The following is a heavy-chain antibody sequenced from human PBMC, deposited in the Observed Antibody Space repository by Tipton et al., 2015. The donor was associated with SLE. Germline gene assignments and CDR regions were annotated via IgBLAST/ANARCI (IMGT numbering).Heavy chain of an antibody. CDR1: GFTFRNYA. D-gene: IGHD6-19*01. CDR2: IYSGGNT. Sequence: SLRLSCAASGFTFRNYAMSWVRQAPGKGLEWVSVIYSGGNTYYADSVKGRFTISRDNSKDTLYLQMNSLRVEDTATYYCARDALSSGWTYNWFDPWGQGTLVTVSS. CDR3: ARDALSSGWTYNWFDP. J-gene: IGHJ5*02. V-gene: IGHV3-23*03.